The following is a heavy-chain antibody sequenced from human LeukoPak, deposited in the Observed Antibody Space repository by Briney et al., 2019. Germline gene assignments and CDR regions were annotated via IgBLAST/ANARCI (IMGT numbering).Heavy chain of an antibody. CDR1: GYTFTGYY. J-gene: IGHJ4*02. D-gene: IGHD2-15*01. V-gene: IGHV1-2*04. Sequence: ASVKVSCKASGYTFTGYYMHWARQAPGQGLEWMGWINPNSGGTNYAQKFQGWVTMTRDTSISTAYMELSRLRSDDTAVYYCARGGPIVGGGSLLGSFDYWGQGTLVAVSS. CDR2: INPNSGGT. CDR3: ARGGPIVGGGSLLGSFDY.